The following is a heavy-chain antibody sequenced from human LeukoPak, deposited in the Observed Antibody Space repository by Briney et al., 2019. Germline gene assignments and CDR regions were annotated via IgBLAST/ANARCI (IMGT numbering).Heavy chain of an antibody. CDR1: GFTVSNNY. CDR3: ARDPPGIAASVSGG. CDR2: IYSGGST. D-gene: IGHD6-13*01. V-gene: IGHV3-53*01. Sequence: GGFLRLSCKASGFTVSNNYMNWVRQAPGKGLEWVALIYSGGSTQYADSVKGRFTISRDNSRNTLYLQMSSLRVEDTAVYYCARDPPGIAASVSGGWGQGILVTVSS. J-gene: IGHJ4*02.